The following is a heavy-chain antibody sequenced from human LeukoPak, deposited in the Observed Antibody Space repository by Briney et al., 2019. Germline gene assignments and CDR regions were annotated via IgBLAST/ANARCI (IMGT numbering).Heavy chain of an antibody. CDR3: ASLRTGDRDY. V-gene: IGHV3-53*01. J-gene: IGHJ4*02. Sequence: GGSLRLSCAASGFTVSSNYMSWVRQAPGKGLEWASVIYSGGSTYYADSVKGRFTISRDNSKNTLYLQMNSLRAEDTAVYYCASLRTGDRDYWGQGTLVTVSS. D-gene: IGHD7-27*01. CDR1: GFTVSSNY. CDR2: IYSGGST.